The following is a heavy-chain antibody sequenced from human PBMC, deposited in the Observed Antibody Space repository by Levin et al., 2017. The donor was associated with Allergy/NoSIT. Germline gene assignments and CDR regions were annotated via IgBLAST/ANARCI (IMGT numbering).Heavy chain of an antibody. CDR2: INQDGSQK. Sequence: GGSLRLSCADSGFTFNNYWMAWVRQVSGKGLEWVANINQDGSQKSYVDSVKGRFTISRDNAKNSLYMQMNNLRAEDTAMYYCARDPGYSAVDYWGQGTLVTVSS. V-gene: IGHV3-7*01. CDR3: ARDPGYSAVDY. J-gene: IGHJ4*02. CDR1: GFTFNNYW. D-gene: IGHD2-21*01.